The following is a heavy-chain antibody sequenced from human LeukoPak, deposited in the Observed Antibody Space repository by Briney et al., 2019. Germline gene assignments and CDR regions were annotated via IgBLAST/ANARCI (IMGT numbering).Heavy chain of an antibody. CDR3: AKGGLGSCSGSSCLQWVLDY. D-gene: IGHD2-15*01. V-gene: IGHV3-23*01. Sequence: QSGGSLRLSCAASGFTFSSYAMNWVRQAPGKGLEWVSGISGSSGGAYYADSVKGRFAISRDNSKNTVYLQMNSLRAEDTAIYYCAKGGLGSCSGSSCLQWVLDYWGQGTLVTVSS. CDR2: ISGSSGGA. J-gene: IGHJ4*02. CDR1: GFTFSSYA.